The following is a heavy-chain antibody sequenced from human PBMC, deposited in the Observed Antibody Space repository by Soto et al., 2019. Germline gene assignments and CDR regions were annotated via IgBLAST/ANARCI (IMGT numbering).Heavy chain of an antibody. CDR3: ARPHGISGYFHIDY. J-gene: IGHJ4*02. CDR2: IWYDGSNK. Sequence: GGSLRLSCAASGFTFSSYLIHWVRQGPGKGLEWVAVIWYDGSNKYYADSVKGRFTISRDNSKNTLYLQMDSLRTEDTAVYYCARPHGISGYFHIDYWGQGTLVTVSS. V-gene: IGHV3-33*01. CDR1: GFTFSSYL. D-gene: IGHD3-22*01.